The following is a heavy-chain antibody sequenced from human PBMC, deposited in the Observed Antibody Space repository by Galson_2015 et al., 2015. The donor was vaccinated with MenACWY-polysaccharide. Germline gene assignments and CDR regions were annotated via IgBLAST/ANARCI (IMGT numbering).Heavy chain of an antibody. Sequence: SLRLSCAGSGFIFSNAWMNWVRQAPGKGLEWVGRIKSKPNGGTIEYAAPVKGRFTTSRDDSKNTVYVQMNSLKTEDTAVYYCSTGDGHTTGFDYWGQGALVIVSS. D-gene: IGHD2-8*02. V-gene: IGHV3-15*01. CDR3: STGDGHTTGFDY. J-gene: IGHJ4*02. CDR1: GFIFSNAW. CDR2: IKSKPNGGTI.